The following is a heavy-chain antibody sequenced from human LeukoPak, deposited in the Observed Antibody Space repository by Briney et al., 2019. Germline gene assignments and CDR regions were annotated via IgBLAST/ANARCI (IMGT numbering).Heavy chain of an antibody. Sequence: PGRSLRLSCAASGFTFSSYGMHWVRQAPGKGLEWVAVISYDGSNKYYADSVKGRFTISRDNSKNTLYLQMNSLRAEDTAVYYCAKVPLGSSGYWGQGTLVTVSS. J-gene: IGHJ4*02. V-gene: IGHV3-30*18. D-gene: IGHD6-6*01. CDR1: GFTFSSYG. CDR3: AKVPLGSSGY. CDR2: ISYDGSNK.